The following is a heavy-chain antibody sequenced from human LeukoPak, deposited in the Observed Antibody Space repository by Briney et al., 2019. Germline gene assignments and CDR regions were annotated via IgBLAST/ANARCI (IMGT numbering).Heavy chain of an antibody. V-gene: IGHV4-30-2*03. Sequence: SETLSLTCTVSGGSISSGGYYWSWIRQPPGKGLEWIGSIYYSGSTYYNPSLKSRVTISVDTSKNQFSLKLSSATAADTAVYYCARHVDTDDPNAFDIWGQGTMVTVSS. CDR3: ARHVDTDDPNAFDI. D-gene: IGHD5-18*01. CDR2: IYYSGST. J-gene: IGHJ3*02. CDR1: GGSISSGGYY.